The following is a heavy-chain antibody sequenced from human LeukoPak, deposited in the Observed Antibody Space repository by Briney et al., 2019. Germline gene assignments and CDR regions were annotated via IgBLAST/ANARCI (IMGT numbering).Heavy chain of an antibody. CDR3: AREKAYYDLWSGPRAGHYMDV. D-gene: IGHD3-3*01. CDR1: GFTLSSYW. J-gene: IGHJ6*03. V-gene: IGHV3-7*01. Sequence: GGSLRLSCAASGFTLSSYWMSCVRGAPGRGLEGVANIKHDGSEKYYVDSVKGRFTISRDNAKNPLYLQMNSLRAEDTAVYYCAREKAYYDLWSGPRAGHYMDVGSKATTVTASS. CDR2: IKHDGSEK.